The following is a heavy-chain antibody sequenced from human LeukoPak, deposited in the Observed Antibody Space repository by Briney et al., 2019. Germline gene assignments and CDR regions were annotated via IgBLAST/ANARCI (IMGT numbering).Heavy chain of an antibody. V-gene: IGHV4-61*09. CDR1: GGSISSGSYY. CDR3: ARAGGSVGWYGTIDS. D-gene: IGHD6-19*01. Sequence: PSQTLSLTCTVSGGSISSGSYYWTWIRQPAGKGLEWIGHLYTSGTTSYNPSLQNRVTISADTSKHQFSLRLTSVTAADTAVYYCARAGGSVGWYGTIDSWGQGTLVAVSS. CDR2: LYTSGTT. J-gene: IGHJ4*02.